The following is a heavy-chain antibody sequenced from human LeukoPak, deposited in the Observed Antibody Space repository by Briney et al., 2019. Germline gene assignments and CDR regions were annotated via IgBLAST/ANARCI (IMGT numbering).Heavy chain of an antibody. V-gene: IGHV4-59*01. D-gene: IGHD5-18*01. CDR3: ARAHSYGWAFDI. CDR1: GGSISSYY. Sequence: SETLSLTCTVSGGSISSYYWSWIRQPPGKGLEWIGYIYYRGSTNYNPSLKSRVTISVDTSKNQFSLRLTSVTAADTAVYYCARAHSYGWAFDIWGQGTMVTVSS. CDR2: IYYRGST. J-gene: IGHJ3*02.